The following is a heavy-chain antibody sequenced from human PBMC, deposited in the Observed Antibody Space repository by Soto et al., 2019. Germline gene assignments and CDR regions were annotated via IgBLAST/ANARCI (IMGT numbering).Heavy chain of an antibody. CDR1: GFTFSSYA. Sequence: GGSLRLSCAASGFTFSSYAMHWVRQAPGKGLEWVAVISYDGSNKYYADSVKGRFTISRDNSKNTLYLQMSSLRAEDTAVYYCARDPSGRTYTAMVTWFLGGMDVWGQGTTVTVSS. D-gene: IGHD5-18*01. CDR3: ARDPSGRTYTAMVTWFLGGMDV. CDR2: ISYDGSNK. J-gene: IGHJ6*02. V-gene: IGHV3-30-3*01.